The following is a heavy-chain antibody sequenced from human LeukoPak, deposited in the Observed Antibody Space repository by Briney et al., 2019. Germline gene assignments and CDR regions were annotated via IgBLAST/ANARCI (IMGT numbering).Heavy chain of an antibody. V-gene: IGHV4-61*01. CDR1: GGSVSSNSNY. J-gene: IGHJ3*02. D-gene: IGHD5-24*01. CDR3: ARGRWLPNAFDI. CDR2: ISYSGST. Sequence: SETLSLTCTVSGGSVSSNSNYWSWIRQPPGKGPEWIGYISYSGSTDYNPSLKSRVSMSLGMSKNELSLKLDSVTAADTAVYFCARGRWLPNAFDIWGQGTMVTVFS.